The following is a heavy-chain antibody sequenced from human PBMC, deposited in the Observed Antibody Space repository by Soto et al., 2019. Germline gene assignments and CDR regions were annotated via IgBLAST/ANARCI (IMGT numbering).Heavy chain of an antibody. J-gene: IGHJ4*02. CDR1: GVTLSNHW. V-gene: IGHV3-74*01. Sequence: EVQLVESGGGLVQPGGSLRLSCAASGVTLSNHWMHWVRQAPGKGLVWVSRIDAGSGTSYADSVKGRFTVSRDNAKNTLYLQMTSLRVADTAVYYCTNVFDNWGQGILVTISS. CDR3: TNVFDN. CDR2: IDAGSGT.